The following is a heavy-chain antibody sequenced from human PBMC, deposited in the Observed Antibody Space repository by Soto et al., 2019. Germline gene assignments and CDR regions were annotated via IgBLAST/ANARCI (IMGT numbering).Heavy chain of an antibody. CDR2: INAGNGNT. CDR3: ARELLLIDYYYYGMDV. V-gene: IGHV1-3*01. D-gene: IGHD3-16*02. CDR1: GYTFTSYA. Sequence: ASVKVSCKASGYTFTSYAMHWVRQAPGQSLVWMGWINAGNGNTKYSQKFQGRVTITRDTSASTAYMELSSLRSEDTAVYYCARELLLIDYYYYGMDVWGQGTTVTVSS. J-gene: IGHJ6*02.